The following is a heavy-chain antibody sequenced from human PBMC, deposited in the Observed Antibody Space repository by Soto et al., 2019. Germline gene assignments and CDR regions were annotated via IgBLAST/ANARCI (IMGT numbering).Heavy chain of an antibody. CDR2: MSHSGGT. Sequence: EQLQQWGAGLLKPSETLSLTCAVYGGFVSSGSYYWSWIRQPPGKGLEWIGEMSHSGGTHFNPSLKSGVTISVDTSKNQFYLKMSSVTAADTALYYCARVERGTATTVVDAFDIWGPGTMVTVSS. J-gene: IGHJ3*02. D-gene: IGHD1-1*01. CDR1: GGFVSSGSYY. CDR3: ARVERGTATTVVDAFDI. V-gene: IGHV4-34*01.